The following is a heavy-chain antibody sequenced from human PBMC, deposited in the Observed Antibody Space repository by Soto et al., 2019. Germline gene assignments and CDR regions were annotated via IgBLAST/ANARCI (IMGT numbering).Heavy chain of an antibody. D-gene: IGHD3-22*01. CDR1: GYSFTNYW. J-gene: IGHJ4*02. Sequence: GESLKISCKGSGYSFTNYWIGWVRQLPGKGLEWMGIIYPGDSDTKYSPSSQGQVTISADKSTSTAYLQWSSLKASDTAIYYCARHHADDSSRYDHYRFDYWGQGIRVTVSS. V-gene: IGHV5-51*01. CDR3: ARHHADDSSRYDHYRFDY. CDR2: IYPGDSDT.